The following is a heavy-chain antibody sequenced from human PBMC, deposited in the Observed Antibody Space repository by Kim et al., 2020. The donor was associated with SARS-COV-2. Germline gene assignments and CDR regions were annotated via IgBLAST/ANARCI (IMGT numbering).Heavy chain of an antibody. Sequence: TSSTPSPKGGVTMSVDTSKNQSSLKLSSVTAADTAVYYCARVELGGYFDYWGQGTLVTVSS. CDR3: ARVELGGYFDY. D-gene: IGHD7-27*01. J-gene: IGHJ4*02. V-gene: IGHV4-28*03. CDR2: T.